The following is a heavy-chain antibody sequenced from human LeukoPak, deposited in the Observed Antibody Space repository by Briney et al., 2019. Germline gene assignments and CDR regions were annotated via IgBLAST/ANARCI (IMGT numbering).Heavy chain of an antibody. V-gene: IGHV3-30*18. CDR1: GFTFSSYG. CDR3: AKDSSSWYYYYGMDV. J-gene: IGHJ6*02. Sequence: GGSLRLSCAASGFTFSSYGMHWVRQAPGKGLEWVAVISYDGSNKYYADSVKGRFTISRDNSKNTLYLQMNSLRAEDTAVYYCAKDSSSWYYYYGMDVWGQGTMVTVSS. CDR2: ISYDGSNK. D-gene: IGHD6-13*01.